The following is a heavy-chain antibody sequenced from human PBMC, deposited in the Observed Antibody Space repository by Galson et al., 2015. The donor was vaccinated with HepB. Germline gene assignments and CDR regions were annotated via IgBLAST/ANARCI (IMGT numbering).Heavy chain of an antibody. CDR3: ARGDPASYFFDS. Sequence: QSGAEVKKPGQSLKISCKGSGYIFTNYCIAWVRQMPGKGLEWLGVIYPADSDTRYNPSFQGHITISADKSISPAYLQWNTLRTSDSALYYCARGDPASYFFDSWGQGVLVTVSS. D-gene: IGHD3-10*01. CDR1: GYIFTNYC. J-gene: IGHJ4*02. V-gene: IGHV5-51*03. CDR2: IYPADSDT.